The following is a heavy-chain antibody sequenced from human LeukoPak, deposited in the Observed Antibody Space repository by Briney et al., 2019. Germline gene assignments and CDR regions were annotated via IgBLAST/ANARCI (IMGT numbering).Heavy chain of an antibody. Sequence: ASVKVSCKASGFTLSSSAVQWVRQGRGQRLEWIGWIVVGSGNTDYAQNFQERVTITSDMSSNTAYMELSSLRSEDTAVYYCAADSDWTYYYYYMDVWGEGTSVTVSS. CDR2: IVVGSGNT. CDR3: AADSDWTYYYYYMDV. CDR1: GFTLSSSA. J-gene: IGHJ6*03. D-gene: IGHD1-1*01. V-gene: IGHV1-58*01.